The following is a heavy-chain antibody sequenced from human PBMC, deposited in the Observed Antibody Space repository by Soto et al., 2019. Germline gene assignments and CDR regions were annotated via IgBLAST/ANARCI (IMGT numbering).Heavy chain of an antibody. D-gene: IGHD3-10*01. CDR1: GDSVSSYSAA. J-gene: IGHJ5*02. CDR2: TYYRSRFFS. Sequence: PSQTLSLTCAISGDSVSSYSAAWNWIRQSPSGGLEWLGRTYYRSRFFSDYAESVKSRIIINPDTSKNQFSLQLKSVTPEDTAVYSCVSDRYSSSGWFDPWGQGTPVTVSS. V-gene: IGHV6-1*01. CDR3: VSDRYSSSGWFDP.